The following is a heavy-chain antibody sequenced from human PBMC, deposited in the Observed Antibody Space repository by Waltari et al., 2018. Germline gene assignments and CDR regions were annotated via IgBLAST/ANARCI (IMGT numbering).Heavy chain of an antibody. Sequence: QVQLQQWGAGLLKPSETLSLTCAVYGGSFSGYYWSWIRQPPGKGLEWVGEINQSGSTNYNPSLKSRVTISVDTSKNQFSLKLSSVTAADTAVYYCARGVPPNYYGSGSYYLAYYYYYMDVWGKGTTVTVSS. J-gene: IGHJ6*03. V-gene: IGHV4-34*01. D-gene: IGHD3-10*01. CDR2: INQSGST. CDR1: GGSFSGYY. CDR3: ARGVPPNYYGSGSYYLAYYYYYMDV.